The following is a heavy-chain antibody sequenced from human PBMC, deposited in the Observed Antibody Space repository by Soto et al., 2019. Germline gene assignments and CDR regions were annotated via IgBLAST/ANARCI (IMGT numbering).Heavy chain of an antibody. J-gene: IGHJ5*02. D-gene: IGHD2-21*01. Sequence: GPGFASETLSLTCTVSGASVSSGDYSWSWIRQPPGKGLDWIGYIYYTGSTKYNPSLKSRVTMSVDTSRNQFSLKLNSVTAADTAVYYCARTSVIARNWFDPWGQGTLVTVSS. CDR2: IYYTGST. V-gene: IGHV4-61*08. CDR3: ARTSVIARNWFDP. CDR1: GASVSSGDYS.